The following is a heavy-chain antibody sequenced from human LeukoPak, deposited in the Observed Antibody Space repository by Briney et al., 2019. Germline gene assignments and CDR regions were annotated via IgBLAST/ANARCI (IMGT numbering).Heavy chain of an antibody. D-gene: IGHD3-22*01. CDR2: ISSSSSYI. CDR1: GFTFSSYS. CDR3: ARDTGYYYDSSGYYYDEVY. V-gene: IGHV3-21*01. J-gene: IGHJ4*02. Sequence: GGSLRLSCAASGFTFSSYSMNWVRQAPGKGLEWVSSISSSSSYIYYADSVKGRFTISRDNAKNSLYLQMNSLRAEDTAVYYCARDTGYYYDSSGYYYDEVYWGQGTLVTVSS.